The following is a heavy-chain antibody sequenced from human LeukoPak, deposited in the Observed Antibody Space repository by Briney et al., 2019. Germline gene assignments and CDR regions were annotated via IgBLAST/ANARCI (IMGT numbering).Heavy chain of an antibody. D-gene: IGHD5-24*01. CDR1: GGSISSYY. CDR3: ARYGYRGFDY. V-gene: IGHV4-59*01. J-gene: IGHJ4*02. CDR2: IYYSGST. Sequence: SETLSLTCTVSGGSISSYYWSWIRQPPGKGLEWIGCIYYSGSTNYNPSLKSRVTISVDTSKNQFSLKLSSVTAADTAVYYCARYGYRGFDYWGQGTLVTVSS.